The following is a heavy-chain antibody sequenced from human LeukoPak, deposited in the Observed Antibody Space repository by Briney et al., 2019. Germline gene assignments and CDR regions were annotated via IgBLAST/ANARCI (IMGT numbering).Heavy chain of an antibody. Sequence: GGSLTLSCAASGFTFSTYGMHWVRQAPGKGLEWVAYIWSGGSYKYYAASVKGRFTISRDNSKNTLYLQMNSLRAEDTAMYYCASVRLAVATTGPWWFDPWGQGTLVTVSS. CDR1: GFTFSTYG. CDR2: IWSGGSYK. CDR3: ASVRLAVATTGPWWFDP. D-gene: IGHD5-12*01. J-gene: IGHJ5*02. V-gene: IGHV3-33*08.